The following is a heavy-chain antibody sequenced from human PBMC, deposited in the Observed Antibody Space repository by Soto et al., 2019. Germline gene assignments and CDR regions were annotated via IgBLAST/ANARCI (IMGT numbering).Heavy chain of an antibody. Sequence: GGSLRLSCAACGFTFSSYSMNWVRQTPGKGLEWVSYISSSSSTIYYADSVKGRFTISRDNAKNSLYLQMNSLRDEDTAVYYCARGRGYSGYDYGYWGQGTLVTVSS. V-gene: IGHV3-48*02. CDR1: GFTFSSYS. CDR3: ARGRGYSGYDYGY. D-gene: IGHD5-12*01. J-gene: IGHJ4*02. CDR2: ISSSSSTI.